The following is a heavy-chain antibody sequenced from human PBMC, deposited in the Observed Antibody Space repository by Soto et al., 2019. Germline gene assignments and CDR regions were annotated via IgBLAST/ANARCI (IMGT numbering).Heavy chain of an antibody. V-gene: IGHV1-2*02. CDR1: GYTFTGYY. D-gene: IGHD2-15*01. J-gene: IGHJ5*02. CDR3: ARDLGYCSGGSCYNWFDP. CDR2: INPNSGGT. Sequence: GASVKVSCKASGYTFTGYYMHWVRQAPGQGLEWMGWINPNSGGTNYAQKFQGRVTMTRDTSISTAYMELSRLRSDDTAVYYCARDLGYCSGGSCYNWFDPWGQGTLVTVSS.